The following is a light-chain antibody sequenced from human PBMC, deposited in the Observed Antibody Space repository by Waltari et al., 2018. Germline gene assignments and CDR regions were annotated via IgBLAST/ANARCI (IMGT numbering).Light chain of an antibody. CDR1: QSIGRY. CDR3: QQSSAAPLT. CDR2: AAS. Sequence: DIQMTQSPSSLSASVGDRVTISCRASQSIGRYLNWYQQDPGKAPKLLIYAASDLESGVPSRFSGSGSGTDFTLTITSLQREDFATYYCQQSSAAPLTFGPGTKVDFK. J-gene: IGKJ3*01. V-gene: IGKV1-39*01.